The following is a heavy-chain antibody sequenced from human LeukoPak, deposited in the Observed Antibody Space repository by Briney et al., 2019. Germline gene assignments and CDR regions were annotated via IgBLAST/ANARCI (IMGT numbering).Heavy chain of an antibody. CDR2: INTNSGNP. CDR3: VRELETMARGLVVDY. J-gene: IGHJ4*02. Sequence: RASVKVSCKASGGTFSSYAISWVRQAPGQGLEWMGWINTNSGNPTYAQGFTGRFVFSLDTSVSTAYLQIFNLKAEDTAVYYCVRELETMARGLVVDYWGQGTLVYVSS. V-gene: IGHV7-4-1*01. CDR1: GGTFSSYA. D-gene: IGHD3-10*01.